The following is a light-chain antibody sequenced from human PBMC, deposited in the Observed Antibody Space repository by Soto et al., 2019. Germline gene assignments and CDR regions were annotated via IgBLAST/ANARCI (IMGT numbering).Light chain of an antibody. CDR2: DAS. CDR1: QSVSSY. CDR3: QQRSNWPPYT. V-gene: IGKV3-11*01. Sequence: EIVFTQSPATLSLSPGERATLSCRASQSVSSYLAWYQQKPGQAPRLLIYDASNRATGIPARFSGSGSGTDFTLTISSLEPEDFAVYYCQQRSNWPPYTFGQGTKVDIK. J-gene: IGKJ2*01.